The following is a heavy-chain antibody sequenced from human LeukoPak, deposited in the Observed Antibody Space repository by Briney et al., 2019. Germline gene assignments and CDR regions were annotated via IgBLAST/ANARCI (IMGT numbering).Heavy chain of an antibody. CDR2: IPYDGSNK. CDR1: GFTFSSYG. D-gene: IGHD6-19*01. J-gene: IGHJ4*02. Sequence: GGSLRLSCAASGFTFSSYGMHWVRQAPGKGLEWVAVIPYDGSNKYYADSVKGRFTISRDDSKNTLYLQMNSLRAEDTAVYYCAKCVYSSGWYYGGDYWGQGTLVTVSS. CDR3: AKCVYSSGWYYGGDY. V-gene: IGHV3-30*18.